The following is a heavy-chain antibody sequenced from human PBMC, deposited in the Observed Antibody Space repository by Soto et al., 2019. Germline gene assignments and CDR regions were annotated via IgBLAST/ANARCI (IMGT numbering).Heavy chain of an antibody. D-gene: IGHD3-22*01. Sequence: QVQLVESGGGVVQPGRSLRLSCAASGFTFSSYGMHWVRQAPGKGLEWVAVISYDGSNKYYADSVKGRFTISRDNSKNTLYLQMNSLRAEDTAVYYCAKDRDYYDCSLNWFDPWGQGTLVTVSS. CDR3: AKDRDYYDCSLNWFDP. V-gene: IGHV3-30*18. CDR1: GFTFSSYG. CDR2: ISYDGSNK. J-gene: IGHJ5*02.